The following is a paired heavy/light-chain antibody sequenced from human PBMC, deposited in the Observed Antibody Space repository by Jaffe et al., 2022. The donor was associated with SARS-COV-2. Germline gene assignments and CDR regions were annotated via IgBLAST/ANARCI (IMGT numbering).Light chain of an antibody. CDR3: LQDYNYPYT. Sequence: AIQMTQSPSSLSASVGDRVTITCRASQGIRNDLGWYQQKPGKAPKLLIYAASSLQSGVPSRFSGSGSGTDFTLTISSLQPEDSATYYCLQDYNYPYTFGQGTNLEIK. CDR2: AAS. V-gene: IGKV1-6*01. CDR1: QGIRND. J-gene: IGKJ2*01.
Heavy chain of an antibody. V-gene: IGHV4-39*01. CDR2: IYYSGST. D-gene: IGHD6-19*01. J-gene: IGHJ4*02. CDR3: ARHPRLASIDH. Sequence: QLQLQESGPGLVKPSETLSLTCIVSGDSISSTSYYWGWIRQPPGKGLEWIGTIYYSGSTNYNPSLKSRVTISVDRSKNQFSLKLSSVTAADTAVYYCARHPRLASIDHWGLGTLVTVSS. CDR1: GDSISSTSYY.